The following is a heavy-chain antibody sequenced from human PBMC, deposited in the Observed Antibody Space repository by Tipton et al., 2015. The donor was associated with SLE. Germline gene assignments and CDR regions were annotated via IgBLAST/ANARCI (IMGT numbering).Heavy chain of an antibody. V-gene: IGHV4-4*07. CDR1: GGSISSYY. J-gene: IGHJ3*02. D-gene: IGHD3-3*01. CDR3: ARDPSDFWSGYFVFDI. CDR2: IYTSGST. Sequence: TLSLTCTVSGGSISSYYWSWIRQPAGKGLEWIGRIYTSGSTNYNPSLKSRVTMSVDTSKNQFSLKLSSVTAADTAVYYCARDPSDFWSGYFVFDIWGQGTMVTVSS.